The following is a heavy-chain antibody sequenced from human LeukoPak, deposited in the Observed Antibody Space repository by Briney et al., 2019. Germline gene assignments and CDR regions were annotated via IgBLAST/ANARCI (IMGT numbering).Heavy chain of an antibody. Sequence: TSETLSLTCAVYGRSFSGYYWSWIRQPPGKGLEWIGEINHSGSTNYNPSLQSRVPISVDTSKHHFSLTLSSVTAADTAVYYCASYDSSGYYFAFDIWGQGTMVTVSS. CDR1: GRSFSGYY. J-gene: IGHJ3*02. V-gene: IGHV4-34*01. CDR2: INHSGST. D-gene: IGHD3-22*01. CDR3: ASYDSSGYYFAFDI.